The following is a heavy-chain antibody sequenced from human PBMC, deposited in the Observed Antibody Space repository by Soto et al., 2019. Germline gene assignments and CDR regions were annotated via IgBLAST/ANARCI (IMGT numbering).Heavy chain of an antibody. CDR1: GYTFTSYY. CDR2: INPSGGST. CDR3: ARESAANDSSTRCRDAFDI. J-gene: IGHJ3*02. V-gene: IGHV1-46*03. Sequence: ASVKVSCKASGYTFTSYYMHWVRQAPGQGLEWMGIINPSGGSTSYAQKFQGRVTMTRDTSTSTVYMELSSLRSEDTAVYYCARESAANDSSTRCRDAFDIWGQGTMVTVSS. D-gene: IGHD2-2*01.